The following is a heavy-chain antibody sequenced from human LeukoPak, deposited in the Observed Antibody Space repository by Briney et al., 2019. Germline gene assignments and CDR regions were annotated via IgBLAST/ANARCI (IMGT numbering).Heavy chain of an antibody. V-gene: IGHV3-48*04. CDR3: ARDLRGDYSLDY. D-gene: IGHD2-21*02. Sequence: GGSLRLSCAASGFTFSSYSMNWVRQAPGKGLEWVSYVSSSGSPTYYADSVKGRFTISRDNAKNSLFLQMNSLRAEDTAVYYCARDLRGDYSLDYWGQGTLVTVSS. J-gene: IGHJ4*02. CDR1: GFTFSSYS. CDR2: VSSSGSPT.